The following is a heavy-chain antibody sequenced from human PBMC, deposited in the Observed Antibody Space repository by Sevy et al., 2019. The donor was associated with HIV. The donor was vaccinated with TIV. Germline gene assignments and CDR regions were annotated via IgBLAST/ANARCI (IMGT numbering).Heavy chain of an antibody. CDR1: GFTFTTYA. CDR2: LSGSGAST. J-gene: IGHJ3*02. Sequence: GGSLRLSCAASGFTFTTYAMGWVRQAPGKGLKWVSTLSGSGASTYYAVSVKGRFTISRDNSKNALCLQMDSLGAEDMAVYYCAKDFYGSSGYYPMEAFDIWGQGTMVTVSS. V-gene: IGHV3-23*01. D-gene: IGHD3-22*01. CDR3: AKDFYGSSGYYPMEAFDI.